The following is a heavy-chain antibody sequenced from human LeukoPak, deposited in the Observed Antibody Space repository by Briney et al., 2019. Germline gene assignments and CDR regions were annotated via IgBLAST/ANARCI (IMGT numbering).Heavy chain of an antibody. J-gene: IGHJ4*02. CDR1: GGTFSSYA. CDR3: ARVGRKIAAAAGGADY. Sequence: SVKVSCKASGGTFSSYAISWVRQAPGQGLEWMGRIIPILGIANYAQKFQGRVTMTRNTSISTAYMELSSLRSEDTAVYYCARVGRKIAAAAGGADYWGQGTLVTVSS. CDR2: IIPILGIA. V-gene: IGHV1-69*04. D-gene: IGHD6-13*01.